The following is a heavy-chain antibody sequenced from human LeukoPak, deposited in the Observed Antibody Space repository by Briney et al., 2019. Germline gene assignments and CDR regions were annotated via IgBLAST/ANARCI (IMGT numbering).Heavy chain of an antibody. CDR3: AKDSLADIDY. J-gene: IGHJ4*02. D-gene: IGHD3-16*01. CDR1: GFIFSTYG. V-gene: IGHV3-30*02. CDR2: IRHDGSIK. Sequence: GGSLRLSCAASGFIFSTYGMYWVRQAPGKGLEWVASIRHDGSIKNYADSVKGRSTISRDNSKNTLYLQMNSLRAEDTAVYYCAKDSLADIDYWGQGTLVTVSS.